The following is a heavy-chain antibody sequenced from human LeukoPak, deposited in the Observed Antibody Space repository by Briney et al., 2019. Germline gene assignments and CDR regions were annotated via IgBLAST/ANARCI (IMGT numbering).Heavy chain of an antibody. CDR2: INHSGST. CDR3: ARGSLRFLEWLFQPGWFDP. D-gene: IGHD3-3*01. J-gene: IGHJ5*02. V-gene: IGHV4-34*01. CDR1: GGSFSGYY. Sequence: SETLSLTCAVYGGSFSGYYWSWIRQPPGKGLEWIGEINHSGSTNYNPSLKSRVTISVDTSKNQFSLKLSSVTAADTAVYYCARGSLRFLEWLFQPGWFDPWGQGTLVTVSS.